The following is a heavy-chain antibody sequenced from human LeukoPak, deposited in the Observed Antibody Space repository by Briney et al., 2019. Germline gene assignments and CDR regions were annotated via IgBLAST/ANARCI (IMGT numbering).Heavy chain of an antibody. CDR1: GFNFNNNA. Sequence: PGGSLRLSCAASGFNFNNNAMNWVRQAPGKGLEWVSIMSSRGDTIYYADSVKGRFTISRDISKNMLFLQMNSLRVEDTAVYYCAREGASSLVRGVIGYWGPGTLVTVPS. V-gene: IGHV3-23*01. D-gene: IGHD3-10*01. CDR3: AREGASSLVRGVIGY. CDR2: MSSRGDTI. J-gene: IGHJ4*02.